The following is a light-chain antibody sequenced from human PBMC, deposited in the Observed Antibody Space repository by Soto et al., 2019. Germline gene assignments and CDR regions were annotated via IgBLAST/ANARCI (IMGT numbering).Light chain of an antibody. Sequence: DIQLTQSPSSLSASVGDSVTITCRASKGISNWLAWYQQKPGKAPNLLIHSASILQSGVPSRFSGSGSGTEFTLSINSLQPADFATYYCQQSYSCPYTFGQGTKLEIK. J-gene: IGKJ2*01. CDR3: QQSYSCPYT. V-gene: IGKV1-12*01. CDR1: KGISNW. CDR2: SAS.